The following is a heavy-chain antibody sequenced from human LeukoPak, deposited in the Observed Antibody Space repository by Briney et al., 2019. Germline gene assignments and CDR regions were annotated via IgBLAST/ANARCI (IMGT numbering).Heavy chain of an antibody. CDR3: ARVTSSGSGSYQYYYYYVDV. D-gene: IGHD3-10*01. CDR2: IYYSGST. Sequence: SETLSLTCTVSGGSISSYYWSWIRQPPGQGLEWIGYIYYSGSTTYNPSLKSRVTISVDTTNNKFSLKLSSVAAADTAVYYCARVTSSGSGSYQYYYYYVDVWGKGTTVTVSS. CDR1: GGSISSYY. V-gene: IGHV4-59*01. J-gene: IGHJ6*03.